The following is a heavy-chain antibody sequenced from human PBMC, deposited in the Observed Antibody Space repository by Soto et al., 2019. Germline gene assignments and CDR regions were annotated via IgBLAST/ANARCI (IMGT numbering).Heavy chain of an antibody. V-gene: IGHV3-23*01. Sequence: EVQLLESGGGLVQPGGSLRLSCAASGFTFSSYAMSWVRQAPGKGLEWVSAISGSGGSTYYADSVKGRFTISRDNSKNTLYLQMNTLRAEDTAVYYCANENGYSCSWFEFDYWGQGTLVTVSS. J-gene: IGHJ4*02. D-gene: IGHD6-13*01. CDR3: ANENGYSCSWFEFDY. CDR2: ISGSGGST. CDR1: GFTFSSYA.